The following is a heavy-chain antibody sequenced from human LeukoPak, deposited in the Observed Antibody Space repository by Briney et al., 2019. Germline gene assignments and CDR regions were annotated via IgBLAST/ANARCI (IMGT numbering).Heavy chain of an antibody. D-gene: IGHD6-13*01. CDR1: GGSISSGGYY. CDR2: IYYSGST. CDR3: ARSWVFSAFDI. Sequence: SETLSLTCTVSGGSISSGGYYWSWIRQHPGKGLEWIGYIYYSGSTNYNPSLKSRVTISVDTSKNQFSLKLSSVTAADTAVYYCARSWVFSAFDIWGQGTMVTVSS. V-gene: IGHV4-61*08. J-gene: IGHJ3*02.